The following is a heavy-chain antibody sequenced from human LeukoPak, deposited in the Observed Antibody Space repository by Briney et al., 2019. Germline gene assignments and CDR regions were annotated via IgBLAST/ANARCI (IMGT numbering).Heavy chain of an antibody. V-gene: IGHV1-69*05. CDR3: ARGNPRITMIVVGAFDV. CDR2: IIPIFGTA. J-gene: IGHJ3*01. Sequence: SVKVSCKASGGTFSSYAISWVRQAPGQGLEWMGGIIPIFGTANYAQKFQGRVTITTDESTSTAYMELSSLRSEDAAVYYCARGNPRITMIVVGAFDVWGQGTMVTVSS. CDR1: GGTFSSYA. D-gene: IGHD3-22*01.